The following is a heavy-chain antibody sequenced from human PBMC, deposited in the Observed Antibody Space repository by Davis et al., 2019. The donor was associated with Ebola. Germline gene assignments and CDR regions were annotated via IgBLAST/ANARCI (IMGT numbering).Heavy chain of an antibody. Sequence: MPSETLSLTCTVSGGSISSYYWSWIRQTPGKGLEWIGYIYYSGSTNYNPSLKSRVTISVDTSKNQFSLKLSSVTAADTAVYYCARARRGYYYYGMDVWGQGTTVTVSS. J-gene: IGHJ6*02. CDR3: ARARRGYYYYGMDV. D-gene: IGHD3-10*01. CDR2: IYYSGST. CDR1: GGSISSYY. V-gene: IGHV4-59*12.